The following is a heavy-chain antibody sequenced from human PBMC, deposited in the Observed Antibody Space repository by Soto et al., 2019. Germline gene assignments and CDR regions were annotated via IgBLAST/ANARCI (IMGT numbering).Heavy chain of an antibody. Sequence: EVQLLESGGGLVQPGGSLRLSCAASGFTFSSYAMSWVRQAPGKGLEWVSAISGSGGSTYYADSVKGRFTISRDNSKNTLYLQMNSLRAEDTAVYYCAKTDQNGYWPPSWFDPWVQGTLVTVSS. CDR3: AKTDQNGYWPPSWFDP. V-gene: IGHV3-23*01. J-gene: IGHJ5*02. D-gene: IGHD3-22*01. CDR1: GFTFSSYA. CDR2: ISGSGGST.